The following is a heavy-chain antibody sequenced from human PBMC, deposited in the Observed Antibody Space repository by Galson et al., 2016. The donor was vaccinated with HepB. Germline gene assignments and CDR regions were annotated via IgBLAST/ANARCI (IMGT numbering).Heavy chain of an antibody. Sequence: SLRLSCAASGFTFSNYAMHWVRQAPGKGLEWVATLSFDGTKEHYADSLRGRFTISRDNSKNTFSLQMSSLRREDTALYYCAKEGASYHFWSGYPGINVWGQGTTVVGSS. J-gene: IGHJ6*02. D-gene: IGHD3-3*01. V-gene: IGHV3-30*18. CDR1: GFTFSNYA. CDR2: LSFDGTKE. CDR3: AKEGASYHFWSGYPGINV.